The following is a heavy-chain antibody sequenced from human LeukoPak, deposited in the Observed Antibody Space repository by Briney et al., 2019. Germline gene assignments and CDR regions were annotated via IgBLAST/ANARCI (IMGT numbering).Heavy chain of an antibody. J-gene: IGHJ4*02. D-gene: IGHD1-26*01. CDR1: GGSISSGSYY. CDR3: ARHYTSEWELLHLDY. Sequence: SETLSLTCTASGGSISSGSYYWSWMRQPAGKGLEWIGRIYASGNTNYNPSLKSRVTISVDTSKNQFSLKLSSVTAADTAVYYCARHYTSEWELLHLDYWGQGTLVTASS. CDR2: IYASGNT. V-gene: IGHV4-61*02.